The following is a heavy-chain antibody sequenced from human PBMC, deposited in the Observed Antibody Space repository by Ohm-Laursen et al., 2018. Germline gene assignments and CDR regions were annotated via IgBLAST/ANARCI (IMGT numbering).Heavy chain of an antibody. D-gene: IGHD5-18*01. Sequence: SLRLSCSASGFTFSSYWMHWVRQAPGKGLVWVSGINSDGSSTRYADSVKGRFTISRDNAKNTLYLQMNSLTAEDTAVYYCATGYNMDVWGQRTTVTVSS. CDR1: GFTFSSYW. V-gene: IGHV3-74*01. J-gene: IGHJ6*02. CDR2: INSDGSST. CDR3: ATGYNMDV.